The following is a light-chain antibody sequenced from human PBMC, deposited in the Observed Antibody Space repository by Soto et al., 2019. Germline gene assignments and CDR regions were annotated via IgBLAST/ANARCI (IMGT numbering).Light chain of an antibody. CDR2: AAS. CDR1: QGIGSD. V-gene: IGKV1-17*03. J-gene: IGKJ1*01. Sequence: DIPMTRSPSAMSASVGDRVTIACRASQGIGSDLAWYQQKPGDVPKRLIFAASSLQGGVPSRFSGSGSVTEFTLTISSLQPEHFATCYCLQHNSFPRSFGQGTKVEV. CDR3: LQHNSFPRS.